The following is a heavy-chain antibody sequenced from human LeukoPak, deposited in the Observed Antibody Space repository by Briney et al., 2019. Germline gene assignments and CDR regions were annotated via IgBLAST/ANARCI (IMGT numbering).Heavy chain of an antibody. D-gene: IGHD3/OR15-3a*01. CDR2: IRYDGSKK. CDR3: VRTGETERFEY. V-gene: IGHV3-30*02. Sequence: GGSLRLSCAASGFTFSNYGMHWIRQAQGKGLEWVALIRYDGSKKDYGDSVKGRFTISRDNSKNMVYLQMSSLRVEDTAMYYCVRTGETERFEYWGQGALVTVSS. J-gene: IGHJ4*02. CDR1: GFTFSNYG.